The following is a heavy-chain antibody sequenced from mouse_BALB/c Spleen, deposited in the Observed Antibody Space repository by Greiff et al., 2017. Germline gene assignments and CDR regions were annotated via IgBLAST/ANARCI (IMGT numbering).Heavy chain of an antibody. D-gene: IGHD1-1*01. V-gene: IGHV5-17*02. J-gene: IGHJ4*01. Sequence: VQLKESGGGLVQPGGSRKLSCAASGFTFSSFGMHWVRQAPEKGLEWVAYISSGSSTIYYADTVKGRFTISRDNPKNTLFLQMTSLRSEDTAMYYCASSGYYYGSSYAMDYWGQGTSVTVSS. CDR2: ISSGSSTI. CDR1: GFTFSSFG. CDR3: ASSGYYYGSSYAMDY.